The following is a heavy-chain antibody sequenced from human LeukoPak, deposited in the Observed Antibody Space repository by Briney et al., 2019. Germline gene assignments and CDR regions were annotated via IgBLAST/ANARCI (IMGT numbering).Heavy chain of an antibody. J-gene: IGHJ4*02. CDR1: GYTFTSYG. Sequence: ASVKVSCKASGYTFTSYGISWVRQAPGQGLEWMGWISAYNDNTNYAQKLQGRVTMTTDTSTSTAYMELRSLRSDDTAVYYCAGLGYYYDNPPLYYFDYWGQGTLVTVSS. V-gene: IGHV1-18*01. D-gene: IGHD3-22*01. CDR3: AGLGYYYDNPPLYYFDY. CDR2: ISAYNDNT.